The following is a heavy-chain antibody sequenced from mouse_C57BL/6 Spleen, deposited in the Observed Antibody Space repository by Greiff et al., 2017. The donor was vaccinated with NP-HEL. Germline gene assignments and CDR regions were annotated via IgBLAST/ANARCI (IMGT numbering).Heavy chain of an antibody. Sequence: EVKLMESGGGLVQPGGSLSLSCAASGFTFTDYYMSWVRQPPGKALEWLGFIRNKANGYTTEYSASVKGRFTISRDNSQSILYLQMNALRAEDSATYYCARYIHYDGSSYSYWYFDVWGTGTTGTVSS. CDR2: IRNKANGYTT. CDR1: GFTFTDYY. J-gene: IGHJ1*03. D-gene: IGHD1-1*01. V-gene: IGHV7-3*01. CDR3: ARYIHYDGSSYSYWYFDV.